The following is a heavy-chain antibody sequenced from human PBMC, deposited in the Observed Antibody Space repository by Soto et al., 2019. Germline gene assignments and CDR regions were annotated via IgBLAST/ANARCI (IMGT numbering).Heavy chain of an antibody. D-gene: IGHD2-15*01. J-gene: IGHJ4*02. CDR1: GGSISSGNYY. CDR3: ATMGTPATGLSYFDY. Sequence: QVQLQESGPGLVKPSQTLSLTCTVSGGSISSGNYYWSWIRQPPGKGLEWIGFISYSGSAYYNPSLMSRVTISVDTSKNQFSLNLSFVTAADTAVYYCATMGTPATGLSYFDYWGQGTLVTVSS. V-gene: IGHV4-30-4*01. CDR2: ISYSGSA.